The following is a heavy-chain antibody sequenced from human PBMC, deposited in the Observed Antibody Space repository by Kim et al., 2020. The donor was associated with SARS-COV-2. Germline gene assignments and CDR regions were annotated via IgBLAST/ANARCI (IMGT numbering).Heavy chain of an antibody. D-gene: IGHD5-18*01. J-gene: IGHJ4*02. Sequence: TISYAAAVKGRFAISRDNAKNSLYLQMNSLRAEDTAVYYCASSDSAFNDYWDQGTLVTVSS. V-gene: IGHV3-48*04. CDR2: TI. CDR3: ASSDSAFNDY.